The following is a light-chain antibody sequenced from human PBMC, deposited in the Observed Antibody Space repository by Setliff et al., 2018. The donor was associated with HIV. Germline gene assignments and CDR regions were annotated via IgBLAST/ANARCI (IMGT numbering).Light chain of an antibody. J-gene: IGLJ1*01. V-gene: IGLV2-14*01. CDR2: EVS. CDR3: SSNTRSRTRV. Sequence: QSALAQPASVSGSPGQSITISCTGTSSDVGGYNWVSWYQQHPGKAPKLIIYEVSNRPSGVSNRFSGSKSDNTASLTISGLQAEDEADYYCSSNTRSRTRVFGTGTKVTVL. CDR1: SSDVGGYNW.